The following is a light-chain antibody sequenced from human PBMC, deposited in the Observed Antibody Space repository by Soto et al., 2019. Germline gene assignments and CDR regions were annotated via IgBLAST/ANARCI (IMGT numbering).Light chain of an antibody. CDR1: SSDIGGYDY. CDR2: EVS. CDR3: SSFRSGSTLYV. Sequence: QSALTQPASVSWSPGQSITIHCTGTSSDIGGYDYVSWYQQHPGRAPKLMIYEVSNRPSGVSNRFSGSKSGNTASLTISGLQAEDEADYYCSSFRSGSTLYVFGSGTKGTVL. J-gene: IGLJ1*01. V-gene: IGLV2-14*03.